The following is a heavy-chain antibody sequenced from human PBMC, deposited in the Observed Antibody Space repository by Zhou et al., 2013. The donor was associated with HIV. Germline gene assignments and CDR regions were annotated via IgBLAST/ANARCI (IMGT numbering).Heavy chain of an antibody. CDR3: VGYYDSSGYTEEFHV. Sequence: QVHLVQSGAEVKKPGASVKVSCKASGYRFLSYGISWVRQAPGQGLEWMGWTSVRNGHTNYGQKVQGRVAMTTDISTSTAYLELRSLRSGDTAVYYCVGYYDSSGYTEEFHVWGQGTLVTVSS. V-gene: IGHV1-18*01. CDR2: TSVRNGHT. J-gene: IGHJ3*01. D-gene: IGHD3-22*01. CDR1: GYRFLSYG.